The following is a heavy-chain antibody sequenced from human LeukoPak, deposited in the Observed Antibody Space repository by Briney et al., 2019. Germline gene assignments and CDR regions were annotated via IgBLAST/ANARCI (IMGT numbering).Heavy chain of an antibody. CDR2: IEQDGSEK. CDR3: ARLWSSGRYFDY. D-gene: IGHD1-26*01. J-gene: IGHJ4*02. CDR1: GFTFSSYW. V-gene: IGHV3-7*04. Sequence: GGSLRLSCAASGFTFSSYWMTWVRQAPGKGLEWVANIEQDGSEKYYVDSVQGRFTISRDNAKNSLFLQMNSLRAEDTAVYYCARLWSSGRYFDYWGQGTLVTVSS.